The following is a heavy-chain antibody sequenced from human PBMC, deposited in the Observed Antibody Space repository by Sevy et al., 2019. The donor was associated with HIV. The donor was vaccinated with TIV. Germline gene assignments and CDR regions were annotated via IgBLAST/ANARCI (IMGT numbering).Heavy chain of an antibody. J-gene: IGHJ6*03. CDR3: ARESTTGTSERGYYFYMDI. V-gene: IGHV4-4*07. Sequence: LLRQSQTLSLTCNVSGGFISYYYWNWIRQPAGKGLEWIGRMYTDGPTHYNPSLKTRVTMSIDTSKSQFSLRLSSVTAADTAAYYCARESTTGTSERGYYFYMDIWGKGATVTVSS. CDR2: MYTDGPT. D-gene: IGHD1-1*01. CDR1: GGFISYYY.